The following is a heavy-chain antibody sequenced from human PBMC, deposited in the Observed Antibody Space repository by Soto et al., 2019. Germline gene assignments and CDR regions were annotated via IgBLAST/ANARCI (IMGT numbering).Heavy chain of an antibody. CDR3: ARGLAYDRPITVAEPFDS. J-gene: IGHJ4*02. V-gene: IGHV4-34*02. D-gene: IGHD6-19*01. CDR1: GGSFSGYF. CDR2: ISHSGSR. Sequence: QQQQWGAGLLKTSETLSLTCVVSGGSFSGYFWTWIRQSPGRGLEWIGEISHSGSRNYNPAFQSRVIISVDSSKNHVSLKLSSVTAADSATYFCARGLAYDRPITVAEPFDSWGQGTLVTVSS.